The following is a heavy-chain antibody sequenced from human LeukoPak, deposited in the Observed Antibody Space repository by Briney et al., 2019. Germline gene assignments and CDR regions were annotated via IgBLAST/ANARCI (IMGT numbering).Heavy chain of an antibody. J-gene: IGHJ4*02. D-gene: IGHD5-24*01. V-gene: IGHV1-2*02. CDR2: INPNSGGT. CDR3: AREAAEMATTHFDY. CDR1: GYTFTGYY. Sequence: ASVTVSCKASGYTFTGYYMHWVRQAPGQGLEWMGWINPNSGGTNYAQKFQGRVTMTRDTSISTAYMELSRLRSDDTAVYHCAREAAEMATTHFDYWGQGTLVTVSS.